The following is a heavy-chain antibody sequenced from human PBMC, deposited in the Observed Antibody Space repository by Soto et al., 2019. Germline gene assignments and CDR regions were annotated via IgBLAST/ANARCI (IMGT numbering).Heavy chain of an antibody. V-gene: IGHV3-23*01. D-gene: IGHD3-3*01. Sequence: GGSLRLSCAASGFTFSSYAMSWVRQAPGKGLEWVSAISGSGGSTYYADSVKGRFTISRDNSKNTLYLQMNSLRAEDTAVYYCAKSYDFWSGYYTDYWGQGTLVTVSS. CDR3: AKSYDFWSGYYTDY. CDR2: ISGSGGST. CDR1: GFTFSSYA. J-gene: IGHJ4*02.